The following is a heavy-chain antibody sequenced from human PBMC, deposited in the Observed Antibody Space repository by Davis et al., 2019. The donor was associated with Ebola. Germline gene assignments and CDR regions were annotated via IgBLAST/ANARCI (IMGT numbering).Heavy chain of an antibody. V-gene: IGHV4-34*01. D-gene: IGHD3/OR15-3a*01. CDR2: INHSGST. CDR3: ARWTAPFYYYGMDV. CDR1: GGSFSGYY. J-gene: IGHJ6*02. Sequence: MPSETLSLTCAVYGGSFSGYYWSWIRQPPGKGLEWIGEINHSGSTNYNPSLKSRVTISVDTSKNQFSLKLSSVTAADTAVYYCARWTAPFYYYGMDVWGQGTTVTVSS.